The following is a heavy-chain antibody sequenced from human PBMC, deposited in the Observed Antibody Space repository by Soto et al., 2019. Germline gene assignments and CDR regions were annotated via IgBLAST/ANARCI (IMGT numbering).Heavy chain of an antibody. V-gene: IGHV1-46*01. J-gene: IGHJ4*02. D-gene: IGHD2-2*01. Sequence: QVQLVQSGAEVKKPGASVKVSCKTSGYTFTNYYMHWVRQAPGQGLEWMGIINPSGGGTTYAQKFQGRGPRARDTSAGTVYMALGSLGSEDTAVYYCAGPPAKMGWYYFDYWGQGTLVTVSS. CDR3: AGPPAKMGWYYFDY. CDR1: GYTFTNYY. CDR2: INPSGGGT.